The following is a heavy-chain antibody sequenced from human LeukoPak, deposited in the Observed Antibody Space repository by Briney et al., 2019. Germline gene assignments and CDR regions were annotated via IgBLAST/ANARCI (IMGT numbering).Heavy chain of an antibody. V-gene: IGHV3-21*04. CDR2: ISSSSTYI. CDR1: GFTFSSYS. CDR3: ATNIAAAGFDY. D-gene: IGHD6-13*01. Sequence: PGGSLRLSCAASGFTFSSYSMNWVRQAPGKGLEWVSSISSSSTYIYYADSVKGRFTISRDNSKNTLYLQMNSLRAEDTAVYYCATNIAAAGFDYWGQGTLVTVSS. J-gene: IGHJ4*02.